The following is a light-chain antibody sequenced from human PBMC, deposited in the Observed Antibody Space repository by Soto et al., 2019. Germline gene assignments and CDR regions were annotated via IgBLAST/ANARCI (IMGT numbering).Light chain of an antibody. CDR2: GAS. CDR3: QQSYSTPWT. V-gene: IGKV1-39*01. J-gene: IGKJ1*01. Sequence: DIQMTQSPSSLPASVGDRVTITCRASQSISSYLNWYQQKPGKAPKLLIYGASGLQSGVPSRFSGSGSGTDFTLTISGLQHEDFATYYCQQSYSTPWTFGQGTKVDIK. CDR1: QSISSY.